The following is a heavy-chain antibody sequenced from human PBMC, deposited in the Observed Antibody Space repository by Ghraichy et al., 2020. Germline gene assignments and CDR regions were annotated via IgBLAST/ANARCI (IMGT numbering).Heavy chain of an antibody. J-gene: IGHJ3*02. Sequence: SETLSLTCTVSGGSISSSSYYWGWIRQPPGKGLEWIGSIYYSGSTYYNPSLKSRVTISVDTSKNQFSLKLSSVTAADTAVYYCARSSITIFGVAPPNDAFDIWGQGTMVTVSS. CDR1: GGSISSSSYY. CDR3: ARSSITIFGVAPPNDAFDI. D-gene: IGHD3-3*01. CDR2: IYYSGST. V-gene: IGHV4-39*01.